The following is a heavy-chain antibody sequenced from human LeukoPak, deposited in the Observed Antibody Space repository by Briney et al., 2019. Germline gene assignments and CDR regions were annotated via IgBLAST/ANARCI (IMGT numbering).Heavy chain of an antibody. CDR1: GFTVSSNY. J-gene: IGHJ4*02. D-gene: IGHD1-26*01. Sequence: GGSLRLSCAASGFTVSSNYMSWVRQAPGKGLEWVSVIYSGGSTYYADSVKGRFTISRDNSKNTLYLQMNSLRAEDTAVYYCARGLVGATTYYFDYWGQGTLVTVSS. CDR3: ARGLVGATTYYFDY. CDR2: IYSGGST. V-gene: IGHV3-53*01.